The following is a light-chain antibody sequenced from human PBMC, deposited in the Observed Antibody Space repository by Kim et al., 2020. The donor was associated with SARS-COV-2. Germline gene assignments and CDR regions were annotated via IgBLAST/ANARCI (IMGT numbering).Light chain of an antibody. CDR1: TGTVTNGLH. Sequence: TSGSSTGTVTNGLHPCWLQQERAQGPRTLIYDLNQKDSWTPVRFSGSLLGDKAALTLSGARPEDEAEYYCVLSYNGDWVFGGGTQLTVL. V-gene: IGLV7-46*01. J-gene: IGLJ3*02. CDR3: VLSYNGDWV. CDR2: DLN.